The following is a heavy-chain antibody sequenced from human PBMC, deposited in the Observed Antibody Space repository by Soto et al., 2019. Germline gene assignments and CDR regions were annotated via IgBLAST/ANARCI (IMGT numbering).Heavy chain of an antibody. CDR2: INHSGST. CDR1: GGSFSGYY. Sequence: QVQLQQWGAGLLKPSETLSLTCAVYGGSFSGYYWSWIRQPPGKGLEWIGEINHSGSTNYNPSLKSRVTISVDTSKNQFSLKLSSVTAADTAVYYCARGLVAATPPGYWGQGTLVTVSS. CDR3: ARGLVAATPPGY. V-gene: IGHV4-34*01. D-gene: IGHD2-15*01. J-gene: IGHJ4*02.